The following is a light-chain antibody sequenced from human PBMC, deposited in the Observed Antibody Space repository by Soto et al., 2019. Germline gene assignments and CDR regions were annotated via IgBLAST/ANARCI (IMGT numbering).Light chain of an antibody. Sequence: QSVLTQPPSVSGAPGQRVTISCTGSSSNIGAGYDVHWYQQLPGTAPKLLIYGNSNRPSGVPDRFSGSKSGSTASLTVSGLQTEDEADYYCNSYAAGSNVFGTGTKLTVL. V-gene: IGLV1-40*01. CDR2: GNS. J-gene: IGLJ1*01. CDR1: SSNIGAGYD. CDR3: NSYAAGSNV.